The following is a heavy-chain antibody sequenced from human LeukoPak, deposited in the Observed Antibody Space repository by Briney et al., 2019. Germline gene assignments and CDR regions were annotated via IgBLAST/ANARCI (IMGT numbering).Heavy chain of an antibody. V-gene: IGHV3-23*01. J-gene: IGHJ3*02. D-gene: IGHD4-17*01. CDR3: AKDPNGVYIGAFDI. CDR1: GFTFSNFA. Sequence: PGGSLRLSCAASGFTFSNFAMSCVRQAPGKGLEWVSAISGSGGSAYYADSVKGRFTISRDNSKNTLYLQMNSLRAEDTAVYYCAKDPNGVYIGAFDIWGQGTMVTVSS. CDR2: ISGSGGSA.